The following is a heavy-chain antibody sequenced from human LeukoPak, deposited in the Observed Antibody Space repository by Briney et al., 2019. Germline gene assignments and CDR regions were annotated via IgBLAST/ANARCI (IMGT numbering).Heavy chain of an antibody. J-gene: IGHJ4*02. D-gene: IGHD4-17*01. CDR2: IYHSGST. CDR1: GGSISSGGYS. V-gene: IGHV4-30-2*01. CDR3: ARTAADYGDFYFDY. Sequence: SETLSLTCGVSGGSISSGGYSWSWIWQPPGKGLEWIGYIYHSGSTYYNPSLESRITISVDTSKNQFSLNLGSVTAADTAVYYCARTAADYGDFYFDYWGQGTLVTVSS.